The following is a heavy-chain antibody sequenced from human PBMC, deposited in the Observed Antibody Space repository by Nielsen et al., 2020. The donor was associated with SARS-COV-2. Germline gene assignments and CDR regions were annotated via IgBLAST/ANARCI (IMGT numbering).Heavy chain of an antibody. CDR3: ARDEYNYGYNWFDT. D-gene: IGHD5-18*01. CDR1: GYTFTSYA. CDR2: INPNSAGT. Sequence: ASVKVSCKASGYTFTSYAMHWVRQAPGQRLEWMGRINPNSAGTNYAQRFKGRVTLTTDTSISTAYMDLSRLRSDDTAVYYCARDEYNYGYNWFDTWGQGTLVTVSS. V-gene: IGHV1-2*06. J-gene: IGHJ5*02.